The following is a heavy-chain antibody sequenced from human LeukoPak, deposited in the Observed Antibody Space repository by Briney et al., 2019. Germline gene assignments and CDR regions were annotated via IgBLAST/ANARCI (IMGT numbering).Heavy chain of an antibody. V-gene: IGHV3-66*01. Sequence: GGSLRLSCAASGVTVSSNYMSWVRQAPGKGLEWVSVLYSDGSTYYADSVKGRFTISRDNSKNTLYLQMNSLRAGDTAVYFCARRPDYGGTPTFDYWGQGTLVTVSS. D-gene: IGHD4-23*01. CDR3: ARRPDYGGTPTFDY. CDR1: GVTVSSNY. J-gene: IGHJ4*02. CDR2: LYSDGST.